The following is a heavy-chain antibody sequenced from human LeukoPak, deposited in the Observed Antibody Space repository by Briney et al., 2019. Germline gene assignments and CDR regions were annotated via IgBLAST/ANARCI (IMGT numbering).Heavy chain of an antibody. D-gene: IGHD2-15*01. CDR2: IYYSGST. V-gene: IGHV4-39*07. CDR3: ARGGSTPRWFDP. Sequence: SETLSLTCTVSGGSISSSSYYWGWIRQPPGKGLEWIGSIYYSGSTYYNPSLKSRVTISVDRSKNQFSLKLNSVTAADTAVYYCARGGSTPRWFDPWGQGTLVTVSS. J-gene: IGHJ5*02. CDR1: GGSISSSSYY.